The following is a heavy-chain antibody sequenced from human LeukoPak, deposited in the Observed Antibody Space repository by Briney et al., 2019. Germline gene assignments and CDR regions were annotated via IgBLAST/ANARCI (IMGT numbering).Heavy chain of an antibody. D-gene: IGHD1-26*01. CDR3: AKEYSGSYYQTIDY. J-gene: IGHJ4*02. CDR2: ISSSSDTI. CDR1: GFTLITYS. Sequence: GGSLRLSCAASGFTLITYSMNWVRQAPGKGLEWVSYISSSSDTIYYADSVKGRFTISRDNSKSTLYLQMSSLRGEDTAVYYCAKEYSGSYYQTIDYWGQGTLVTVSS. V-gene: IGHV3-48*01.